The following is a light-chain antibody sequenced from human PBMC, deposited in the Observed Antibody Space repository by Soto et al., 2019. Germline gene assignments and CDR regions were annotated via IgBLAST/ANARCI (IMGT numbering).Light chain of an antibody. CDR1: QSVSSSY. CDR2: GAS. CDR3: QQYDNSPLT. Sequence: DIVLTQSPGTLSLSPGERAALSCRASQSVSSSYLAWYQQKPGQAPRLLIYGASNRATGIADRFSGSGSGTDFTLTISGLEPEDFAVYYCQQYDNSPLTFGGGTKADIK. J-gene: IGKJ4*01. V-gene: IGKV3-20*01.